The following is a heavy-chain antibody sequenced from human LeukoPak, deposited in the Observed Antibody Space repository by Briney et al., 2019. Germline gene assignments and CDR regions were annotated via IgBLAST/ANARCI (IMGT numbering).Heavy chain of an antibody. J-gene: IGHJ3*02. Sequence: SETLSLTCTVSGGSISSYYWSWIRQPPGKGLEWIGYIYYSGSTNYNPSLKSRVTISVDTSKNQFSLKLSSVTAADTAVYYCARHVKDITGDDAFDIWGQGTMVTVSS. CDR3: ARHVKDITGDDAFDI. D-gene: IGHD7-27*01. CDR2: IYYSGST. CDR1: GGSISSYY. V-gene: IGHV4-59*08.